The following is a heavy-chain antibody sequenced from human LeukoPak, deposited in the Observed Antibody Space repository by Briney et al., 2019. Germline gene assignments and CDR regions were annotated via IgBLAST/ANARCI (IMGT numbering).Heavy chain of an antibody. V-gene: IGHV3-21*01. CDR3: TRAVAADDFSPGY. J-gene: IGHJ4*02. Sequence: GGSLRLSCVASGFTFSSYSMNWVRQAPGKGLEWVSCISSTNRYIYYADSVKGRFTISRDNAKNSVYLQMNSLRAEDTAVYYCTRAVAADDFSPGYWGQGTLVTVPS. CDR1: GFTFSSYS. D-gene: IGHD3/OR15-3a*01. CDR2: ISSTNRYI.